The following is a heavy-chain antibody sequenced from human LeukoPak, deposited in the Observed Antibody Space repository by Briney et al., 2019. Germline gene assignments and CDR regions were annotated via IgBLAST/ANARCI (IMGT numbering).Heavy chain of an antibody. CDR1: GYTFTGYY. CDR2: INPNSGGT. Sequence: ASVKVSCKASGYTFTGYYMHWVRQAPGQGLEWMGWINPNSGGTNYAQEFQGWVTMTRDTSISTAYMELSRLRSDDTAVYYCAREGTINGLDYWGQGTLVTVSS. V-gene: IGHV1-2*04. CDR3: AREGTINGLDY. D-gene: IGHD1-14*01. J-gene: IGHJ4*02.